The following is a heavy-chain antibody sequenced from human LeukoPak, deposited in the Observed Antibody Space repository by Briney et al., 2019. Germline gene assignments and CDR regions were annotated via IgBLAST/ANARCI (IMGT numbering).Heavy chain of an antibody. J-gene: IGHJ4*02. V-gene: IGHV3-15*07. CDR1: GFTFSNAW. D-gene: IGHD3-22*01. Sequence: PGGSLRLSCAASGFTFSNAWMNWVRQAPGKGLEWVGRIKSKTDGGTTDYAAPVKGRFTISRDDSKNTLYLQMNSLRAEDTAVYYCARSVYDSGGYYRVLDYWGQGTLVTVSS. CDR3: ARSVYDSGGYYRVLDY. CDR2: IKSKTDGGTT.